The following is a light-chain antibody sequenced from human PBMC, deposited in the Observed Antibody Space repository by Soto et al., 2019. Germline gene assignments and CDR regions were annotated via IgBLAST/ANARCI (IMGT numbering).Light chain of an antibody. Sequence: DIQMTQSPSSVSASVGDRVTITCRASQGISSWLAWYQQKPGKAPKLLIYAASSLQSGVPSRFRGSGYRTDFTLSSNSLQPEDFGTYYRQQANSYPPPAFGGGTMVEIK. CDR2: AAS. CDR3: QQANSYPPPA. V-gene: IGKV1-12*01. CDR1: QGISSW. J-gene: IGKJ4*01.